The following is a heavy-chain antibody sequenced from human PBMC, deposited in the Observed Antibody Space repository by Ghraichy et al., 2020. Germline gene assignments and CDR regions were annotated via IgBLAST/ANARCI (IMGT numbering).Heavy chain of an antibody. V-gene: IGHV3-23*01. D-gene: IGHD6-19*01. CDR1: EFTFSNYA. CDR3: AKGHVGRVAVAGCFHH. CDR2: ISATGGST. J-gene: IGHJ1*01. Sequence: GGSLRLSCVASEFTFSNYAMSWVRQAPGRGLEWVSLISATGGSTFYADSVKGRFTISRDVSKNTLYMEMNNLRVEDTAVYFCAKGHVGRVAVAGCFHHWGQGTLVSVSS.